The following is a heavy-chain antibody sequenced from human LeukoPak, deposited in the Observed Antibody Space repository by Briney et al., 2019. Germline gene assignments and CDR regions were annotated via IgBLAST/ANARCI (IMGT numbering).Heavy chain of an antibody. J-gene: IGHJ4*02. CDR1: GYTFTGYY. CDR3: ARGTEYSSSSADY. D-gene: IGHD6-6*01. Sequence: ASVKVSCKASGYTFTGYYMHWVRQAPGQGLEWMGWINPNSGGTNYAQKFQGWVTMTRDTSISTAYMEVSRLRSDDTAVYYCARGTEYSSSSADYWGQGTLVTVSS. CDR2: INPNSGGT. V-gene: IGHV1-2*04.